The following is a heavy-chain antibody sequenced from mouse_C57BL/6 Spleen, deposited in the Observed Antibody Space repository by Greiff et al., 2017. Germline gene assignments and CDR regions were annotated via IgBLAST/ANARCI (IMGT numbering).Heavy chain of an antibody. Sequence: EVMLVESGGGLVQPGGSLKLSCAASGFTFSDYYMYWVRQTPEKRLEWVAYISNGGGSTYYPDTVKGRFTISRDNAKNTLYLQMGRLKSEDTAMYYCARQGYYYGSSYWYFDVWGTGTTVTVSS. CDR1: GFTFSDYY. D-gene: IGHD1-1*01. J-gene: IGHJ1*03. CDR3: ARQGYYYGSSYWYFDV. V-gene: IGHV5-12*01. CDR2: ISNGGGST.